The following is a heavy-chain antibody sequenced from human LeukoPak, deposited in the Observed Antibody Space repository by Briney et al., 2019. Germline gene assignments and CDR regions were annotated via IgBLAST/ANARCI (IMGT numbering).Heavy chain of an antibody. CDR1: GVSISSGAHY. J-gene: IGHJ4*02. Sequence: KPSETLSLTCTVSGVSISSGAHYWGWIRQPPGKGLEWIGSNHYSGSVYYNPSLRSRFTISLDTSKNQFSLKLSSVTAADTAVYHCVRGRDAYNRFDYWGQGTLVTVSS. V-gene: IGHV4-39*07. CDR3: VRGRDAYNRFDY. D-gene: IGHD5-24*01. CDR2: NHYSGSV.